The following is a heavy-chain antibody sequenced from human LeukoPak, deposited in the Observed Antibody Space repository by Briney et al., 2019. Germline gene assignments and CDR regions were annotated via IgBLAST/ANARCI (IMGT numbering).Heavy chain of an antibody. CDR3: ARDVVRGVIYYYYGMDV. CDR1: GFTFSSYG. CDR2: IWYDGSNK. V-gene: IGHV3-33*01. D-gene: IGHD3-10*01. J-gene: IGHJ6*04. Sequence: GRSLRLSCAASGFTFSSYGMHWVCQAPGEGLEWVAVIWYDGSNKYYADPVKGRFTISRDNSKNTLYLQMNSLRAEDTAVYYCARDVVRGVIYYYYGMDVWGKGTTVTVSS.